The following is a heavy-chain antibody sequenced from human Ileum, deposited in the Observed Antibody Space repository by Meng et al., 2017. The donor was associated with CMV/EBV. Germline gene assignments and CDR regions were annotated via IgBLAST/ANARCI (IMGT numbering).Heavy chain of an antibody. CDR2: IRYDGSTK. Sequence: GGPLRLSFAAPGFTFSTFGMHWVRQAPGKGLAWVAFIRYDGSTKYYVESVKGRFTISRDNSKNMLYLQMNALEAEDTAVYYCAAFEIIPTGTFNFWGRGTLVTVSS. CDR1: GFTFSTFG. V-gene: IGHV3-30*02. D-gene: IGHD1-7*01. J-gene: IGHJ4*02. CDR3: AAFEIIPTGTFNF.